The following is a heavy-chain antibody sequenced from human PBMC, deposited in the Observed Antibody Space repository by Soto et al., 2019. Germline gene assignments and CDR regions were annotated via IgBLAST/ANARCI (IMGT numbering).Heavy chain of an antibody. CDR3: ARGQSREQLVFDY. J-gene: IGHJ4*02. CDR2: INHSGST. V-gene: IGHV4-34*01. D-gene: IGHD6-6*01. Sequence: SETLSLTCAVYGGSFSGYYWSWIRQPPGKGLEWIGEINHSGSTNYNPSIKSRVTISVDTSKNQFSLKLSSVTAADTAVYYCARGQSREQLVFDYWGQGTLVTVSS. CDR1: GGSFSGYY.